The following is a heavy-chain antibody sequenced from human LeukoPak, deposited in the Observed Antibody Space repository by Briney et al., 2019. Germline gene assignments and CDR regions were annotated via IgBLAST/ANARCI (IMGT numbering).Heavy chain of an antibody. J-gene: IGHJ4*02. D-gene: IGHD3-22*01. CDR2: ISYDGSNK. V-gene: IGHV3-30*04. CDR1: GFTFSSYA. Sequence: PGGSLRLSCAASGFTFSSYAMHWVRQAPGKGLEWVAVISYDGSNKNYADSVKGRFTISRDNSKNTLYLQMNSLRAEDTAVYYCARNYDSSGYGDYWGQGTLVTVSS. CDR3: ARNYDSSGYGDY.